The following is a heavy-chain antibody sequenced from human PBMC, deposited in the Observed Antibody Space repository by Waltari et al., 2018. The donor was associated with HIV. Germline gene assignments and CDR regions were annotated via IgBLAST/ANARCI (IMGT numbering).Heavy chain of an antibody. CDR3: ARDTGSQYYYYGMDV. D-gene: IGHD3-10*01. Sequence: EVLLVESGGGLVQPGGSLRLSCGTSGFILSSYWMSWVRQAPGQGVVWLGNIKPDGSETYYVDSVKGRFTISRDNAKNSVYLQMDSLRVEYTALYFCARDTGSQYYYYGMDVWGQGTMVSVS. V-gene: IGHV3-7*01. CDR1: GFILSSYW. CDR2: IKPDGSET. J-gene: IGHJ6*02.